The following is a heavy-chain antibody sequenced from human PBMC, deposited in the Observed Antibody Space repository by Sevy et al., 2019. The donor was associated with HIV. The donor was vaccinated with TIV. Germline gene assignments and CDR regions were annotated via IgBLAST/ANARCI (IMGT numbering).Heavy chain of an antibody. CDR3: AKDFTGYNGMDV. Sequence: GGSLRLSCAVSGIIFTTSGMHWVRQVPGKGLEWVAVISYDGRNKLYGDSVKGRFTISRDNSKNILYLQMNSLRVEDTAVYYCAKDFTGYNGMDVWGQGTIVTVSS. V-gene: IGHV3-30*18. D-gene: IGHD3-9*01. CDR2: ISYDGRNK. J-gene: IGHJ6*02. CDR1: GIIFTTSG.